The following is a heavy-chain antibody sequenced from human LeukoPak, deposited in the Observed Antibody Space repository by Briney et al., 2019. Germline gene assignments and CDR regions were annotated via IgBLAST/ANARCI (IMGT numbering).Heavy chain of an antibody. D-gene: IGHD5-12*01. Sequence: SETLSLTCAVYGGSFSGYYWSWIRQPPGKGPEWIGEINHSGSTNYNPSLKSRVTISVDTSKNQFSLKLSSVTAADTAVYYCARGDVEMATITSYFDYWGQGTLVTVSS. CDR1: GGSFSGYY. CDR3: ARGDVEMATITSYFDY. CDR2: INHSGST. J-gene: IGHJ4*02. V-gene: IGHV4-34*01.